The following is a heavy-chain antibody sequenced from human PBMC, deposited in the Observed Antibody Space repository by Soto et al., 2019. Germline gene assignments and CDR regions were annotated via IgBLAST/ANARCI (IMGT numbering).Heavy chain of an antibody. CDR1: GGPISSYY. J-gene: IGHJ4*02. CDR2: IYYSGST. D-gene: IGHD3-16*01. Sequence: PSETVSLNCSVSGGPISSYYWIWIRRPPGKGLEWIGYIYYSGSTNYNPSLKSRVTISVDTSKNQFSLKLSSVTAADTAVYCWGRWGPGGGGYGYWGQGTLVTVSS. V-gene: IGHV4-59*01. CDR3: GRWGPGGGGYGY.